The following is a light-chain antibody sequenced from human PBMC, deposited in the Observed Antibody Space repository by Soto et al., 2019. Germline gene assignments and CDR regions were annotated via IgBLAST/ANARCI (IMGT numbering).Light chain of an antibody. CDR3: QQYGSSPGT. Sequence: IVLTQSPGTLSLSPLERATLSFMSSQSVTINYLAWYQQKPGQAPWLLIFGASIRATGLPDRFSGSGSGTDFTLTISRLEPEDFAVYYCQQYGSSPGTFGQGTKVDNK. CDR2: GAS. J-gene: IGKJ1*01. V-gene: IGKV3-20*01. CDR1: QSVTINY.